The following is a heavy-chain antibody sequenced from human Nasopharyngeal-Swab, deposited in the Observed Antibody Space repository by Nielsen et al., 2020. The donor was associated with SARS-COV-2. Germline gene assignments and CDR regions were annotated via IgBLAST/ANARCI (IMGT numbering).Heavy chain of an antibody. V-gene: IGHV4-61*02. CDR1: GGSISSGSYY. CDR3: ARGRRNIVVVPAAFDY. D-gene: IGHD2-2*01. Sequence: LRLSCTVSGGSISSGSYYWSWIRQPAGKGLEWIGRIYTSGSTNYNPSLKSRVTISVDTSKNQFSLKLSSVTAADTAVYYCARGRRNIVVVPAAFDYWGQGTLVTVSS. J-gene: IGHJ4*02. CDR2: IYTSGST.